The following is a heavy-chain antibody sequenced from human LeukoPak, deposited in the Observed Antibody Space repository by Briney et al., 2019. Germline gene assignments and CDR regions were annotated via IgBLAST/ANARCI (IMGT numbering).Heavy chain of an antibody. D-gene: IGHD3-22*01. CDR2: IYSGGST. CDR1: GFTVSSNY. CDR3: ARGRVDYYDSSGYYYFDY. Sequence: GGSLRLSCAASGFTVSSNYMSWVRQAPGKGLEWVSVIYSGGSTYYADSVKGRFTISRDNSKNTLYLQMNSLRAEDTAVYYCARGRVDYYDSSGYYYFDYWGQGTLVTVSS. J-gene: IGHJ4*02. V-gene: IGHV3-53*01.